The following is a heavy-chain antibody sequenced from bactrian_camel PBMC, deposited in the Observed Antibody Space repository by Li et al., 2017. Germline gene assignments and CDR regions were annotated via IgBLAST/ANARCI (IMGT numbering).Heavy chain of an antibody. CDR1: GFIFSMCA. J-gene: IGHJ4*01. V-gene: IGHV3S53*01. CDR3: VPCHYSWSALPF. CDR2: VGTDGTT. Sequence: HVQLVESGGGSVQAGGSVTLSCVSSGFIFSMCAMGWYRQAPGKERELVGSVGTDGTTTYADSMKGRFTISRDTAQNTVYLQLNSLKTEDTAMYYCVPCHYSWSALPFWGQGTQVTVS. D-gene: IGHD2*01.